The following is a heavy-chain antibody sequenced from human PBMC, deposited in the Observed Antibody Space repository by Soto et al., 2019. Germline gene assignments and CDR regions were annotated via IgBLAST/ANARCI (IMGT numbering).Heavy chain of an antibody. J-gene: IGHJ6*02. CDR2: IYYSGST. CDR1: GGSISSSSYY. V-gene: IGHV4-39*01. CDR3: ARLRVGAAAGIWYYYYGMDV. Sequence: SETLSLTCTVSGGSISSSSYYGGWIRQPPGKGLEWIGSIYYSGSTYYNPSLKSRVTISVDTSKNQFSLKLSSVTAADTAVYYCARLRVGAAAGIWYYYYGMDVWGQGTTVTVSS. D-gene: IGHD6-13*01.